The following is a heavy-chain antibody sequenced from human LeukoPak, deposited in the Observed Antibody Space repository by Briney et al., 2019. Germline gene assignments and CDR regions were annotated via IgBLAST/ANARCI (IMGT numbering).Heavy chain of an antibody. J-gene: IGHJ4*02. CDR2: ISTDGGST. V-gene: IGHV3-64*01. Sequence: GGSLRLSCAASGFTLSSYAMHWVRQAPGKGLEYVSAISTDGGSTYYANSVKGRFTISRDNSKNTLYLQMGSLRAEDMAVYYCATYYDSSYGYWGQGTLVTVSS. CDR3: ATYYDSSYGY. CDR1: GFTLSSYA. D-gene: IGHD3-22*01.